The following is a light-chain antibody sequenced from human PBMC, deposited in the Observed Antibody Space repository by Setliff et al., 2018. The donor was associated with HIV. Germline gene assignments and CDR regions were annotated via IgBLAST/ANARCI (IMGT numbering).Light chain of an antibody. CDR1: DIGGKS. CDR2: DDS. J-gene: IGLJ1*01. Sequence: SYELTQPPSVSVAPGKTAKITCGGNDIGGKSVHWYQQKPGQAPVVVVYDDSDRPSGVHDHFSGSRSGNTASLTISGLQAEDEADYYCCSYAGSYTYVFGTGTKVTVL. V-gene: IGLV3-21*03. CDR3: CSYAGSYTYV.